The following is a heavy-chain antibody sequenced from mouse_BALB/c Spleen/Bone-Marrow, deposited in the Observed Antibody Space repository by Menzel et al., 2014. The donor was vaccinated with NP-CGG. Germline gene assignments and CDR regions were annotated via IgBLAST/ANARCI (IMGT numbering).Heavy chain of an antibody. Sequence: VQLQQSGAELVKPGASVKLSCTASGFNIKDTYMHWVKQRPEQGLEWTGWIDPENGDTEYAPKFQGKATMTADTSSNTAYLQLSSLTSEDTAVYYCARWEYYAMDYWGQGTSVTVSS. CDR3: ARWEYYAMDY. J-gene: IGHJ4*01. V-gene: IGHV14-3*02. D-gene: IGHD4-1*01. CDR1: GFNIKDTY. CDR2: IDPENGDT.